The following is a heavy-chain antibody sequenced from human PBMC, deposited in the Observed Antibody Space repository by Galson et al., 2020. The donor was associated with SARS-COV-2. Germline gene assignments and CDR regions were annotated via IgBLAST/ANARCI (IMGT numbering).Heavy chain of an antibody. D-gene: IGHD3-22*01. V-gene: IGHV2-5*01. CDR1: GFSLSTSGVG. J-gene: IGHJ3*02. CDR2: IYWNDDK. CDR3: AHRHSSTLIVVATDDAFDI. Sequence: SGPTLVKPTETLTLTCTFSGFSLSTSGVGVGWIRRPPGKALEWLALIYWNDDKRYSASQKNRLTISKDTSKNQVVLTMTNMEPVDTATYYCAHRHSSTLIVVATDDAFDIWGQGTVVTVSS.